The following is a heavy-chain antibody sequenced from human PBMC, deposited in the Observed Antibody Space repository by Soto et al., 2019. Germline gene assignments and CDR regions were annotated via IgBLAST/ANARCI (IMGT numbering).Heavy chain of an antibody. CDR3: ARGRIVATIYYYGMDV. CDR1: GFTFSSYA. D-gene: IGHD5-12*01. V-gene: IGHV3-30-3*01. J-gene: IGHJ6*02. Sequence: GGSLRLSCAASGFTFSSYAMHWVRQAPGKGLEWVAVISYDGSNKYYADSVKGRFTISRDNSKNTLYLQMNSLRAEDTAVYYCARGRIVATIYYYGMDVWGQGTTVNVSS. CDR2: ISYDGSNK.